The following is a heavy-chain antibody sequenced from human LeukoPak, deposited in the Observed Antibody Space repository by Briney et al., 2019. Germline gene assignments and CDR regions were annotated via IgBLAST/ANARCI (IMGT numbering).Heavy chain of an antibody. D-gene: IGHD3-16*01. CDR2: IYSSGNS. V-gene: IGHV4-39*01. J-gene: IGHJ5*02. Sequence: SETLSLTCSISGDSTTTNSYWWGWIRQSPGKGLEWIRSIYSSGNSYYNPSLKTRATISPDTSKNQYSLRLTSVTAADTAIYYCARRGIWDLQIGNWFDPWGQGILVIVSS. CDR3: ARRGIWDLQIGNWFDP. CDR1: GDSTTTNSYW.